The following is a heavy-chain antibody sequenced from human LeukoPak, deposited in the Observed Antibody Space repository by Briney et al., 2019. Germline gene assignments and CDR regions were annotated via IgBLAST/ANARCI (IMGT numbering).Heavy chain of an antibody. CDR1: GFIFSSYS. CDR2: ISSGSVTI. Sequence: GGSLRLSCAASGFIFSSYSMNWVRQAPGKGLEWLSFISSGSVTIYYTDSVKGRFTISRDNAKNSLYLQMNSLRAEDTAVYYCARLGSTWYPDSWGQGTLVTVSS. J-gene: IGHJ5*02. D-gene: IGHD6-13*01. V-gene: IGHV3-48*01. CDR3: ARLGSTWYPDS.